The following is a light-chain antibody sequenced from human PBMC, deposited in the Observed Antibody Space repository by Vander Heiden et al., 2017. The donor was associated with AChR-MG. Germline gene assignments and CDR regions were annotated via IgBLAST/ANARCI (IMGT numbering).Light chain of an antibody. CDR2: EAA. Sequence: DLTQSPATLPLSPGERATLSCSANQNFSNFLARYQQKPTLTPRLLINEAANRAAGDPARFSCSGSGTDFTFTISSLEPEDFSVYYCQQRSNRYTFGQGTTPEI. J-gene: IGKJ2*01. CDR3: QQRSNRYT. CDR1: QNFSNF. V-gene: IGKV3-11*01.